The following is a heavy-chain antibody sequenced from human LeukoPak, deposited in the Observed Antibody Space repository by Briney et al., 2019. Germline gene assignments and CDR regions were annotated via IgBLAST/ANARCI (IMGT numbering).Heavy chain of an antibody. CDR3: ARTWGRGDTEMVNWFDP. CDR2: IFPGDSDT. J-gene: IGHJ5*02. D-gene: IGHD5-18*01. CDR1: GYSFTRYW. V-gene: IGHV5-51*01. Sequence: GESLKISCKGSGYSFTRYWIGWVRQMPGKGLEWMGIIFPGDSDTRYRPSFQGQVTISADKSISTAYLQWSSLKAADTAMYYCARTWGRGDTEMVNWFDPWGQGTLVTVSS.